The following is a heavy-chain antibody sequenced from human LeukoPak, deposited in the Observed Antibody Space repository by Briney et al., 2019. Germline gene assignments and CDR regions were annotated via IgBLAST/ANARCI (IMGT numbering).Heavy chain of an antibody. CDR1: GFTFSSYG. CDR3: INMAPH. V-gene: IGHV3-30*02. D-gene: IGHD2/OR15-2a*01. J-gene: IGHJ4*02. Sequence: GGSLRLSCAASGFTFSSYGMHRVREAPGKGLEWVTFIRYDGSNKYYADSVKGRFTISRDNSKNTLYLQMNSLRAEDTAVYYCINMAPHWGQGTLVTVSS. CDR2: IRYDGSNK.